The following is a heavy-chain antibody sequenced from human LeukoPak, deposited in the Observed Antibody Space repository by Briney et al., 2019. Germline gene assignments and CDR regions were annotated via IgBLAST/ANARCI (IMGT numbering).Heavy chain of an antibody. J-gene: IGHJ4*02. V-gene: IGHV3-23*01. CDR3: ARTAMGDYVRFPNDY. CDR1: GLSFSSFA. Sequence: GGSLRLSCAASGLSFSSFAMSWVRQGPARGLEWVSSIRGNGETFYADSVKGRFTLSSDSSRNTVYFQLNNLRVEDTAIYYCARTAMGDYVRFPNDYWGQGTLVTVSS. D-gene: IGHD4-17*01. CDR2: IRGNGET.